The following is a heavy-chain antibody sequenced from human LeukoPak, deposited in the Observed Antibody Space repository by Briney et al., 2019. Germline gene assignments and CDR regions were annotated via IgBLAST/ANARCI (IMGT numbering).Heavy chain of an antibody. V-gene: IGHV4-4*07. D-gene: IGHD2-2*01. J-gene: IGHJ3*02. Sequence: SETLSLTCTVSGGSISSYYWSWIRQPAGKGLEWIGRIYTSGSTNYNPSLKSRVTMSVDTSKNQFSLKLSSVTAADTAVYYCARGGYCSSTSCYPRDAFDIWGQGTMVTVSS. CDR1: GGSISSYY. CDR3: ARGGYCSSTSCYPRDAFDI. CDR2: IYTSGST.